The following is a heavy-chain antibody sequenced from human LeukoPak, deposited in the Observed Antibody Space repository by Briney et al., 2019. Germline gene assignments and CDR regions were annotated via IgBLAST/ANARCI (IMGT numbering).Heavy chain of an antibody. CDR1: GGSFSGYYW. V-gene: IGHV3-74*01. J-gene: IGHJ4*02. CDR3: ARGGWFIVDY. CDR2: INSDGSST. D-gene: IGHD3-10*01. Sequence: PSETLSLTCAVYGGSFSGYYWMHWVRQAPGKGLVWVSRINSDGSSTSYADSVKGRFTISRDNAKNTLYLQMNSLRAEDTAVYYCARGGWFIVDYWGQGTLVTVSS.